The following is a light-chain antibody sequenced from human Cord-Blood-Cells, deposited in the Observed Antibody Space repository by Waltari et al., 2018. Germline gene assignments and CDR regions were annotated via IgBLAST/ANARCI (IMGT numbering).Light chain of an antibody. V-gene: IGKV3-11*01. CDR3: QQRSNWPPIT. Sequence: EIVLTQPPATLSLSPGERATLSCRASQSVSSYLAWYQQKPGQAPRLLIYDASNRANGIPARFSGSGSGTDFTLTISSLGPEDFAVYYCQQRSNWPPITFGQGTRLEIK. J-gene: IGKJ5*01. CDR1: QSVSSY. CDR2: DAS.